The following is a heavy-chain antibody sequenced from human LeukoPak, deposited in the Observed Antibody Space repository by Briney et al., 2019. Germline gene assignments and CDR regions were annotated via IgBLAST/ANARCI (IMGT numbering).Heavy chain of an antibody. CDR2: ISSSGNTI. CDR1: GFTFSNYS. D-gene: IGHD5-18*01. Sequence: GGSLRLSCAATGFTFSNYSMNWVRQAPGKGLEWVSYISSSGNTIDYADSVKGRFTISRDNAKNSLYMQMVSLRAEDTAVYCARLRGYSSGYGDYWGQGTLVTVSS. V-gene: IGHV3-48*04. CDR3: ARLRGYSSGYGDY. J-gene: IGHJ4*02.